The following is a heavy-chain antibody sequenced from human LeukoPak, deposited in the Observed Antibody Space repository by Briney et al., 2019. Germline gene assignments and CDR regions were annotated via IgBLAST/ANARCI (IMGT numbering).Heavy chain of an antibody. CDR2: MYTSGSA. J-gene: IGHJ5*02. V-gene: IGHV4-4*07. D-gene: IGHD2-2*01. Sequence: SETLSLTCTVAGDSTSGYYWSWIRQPVGKGLEWIGRMYTSGSANYNPSLKSRATMSLDTSEKLFSLQMGSVTAADTAIYYCATERSRGLALWGQGALVIVSS. CDR1: GDSTSGYY. CDR3: ATERSRGLAL.